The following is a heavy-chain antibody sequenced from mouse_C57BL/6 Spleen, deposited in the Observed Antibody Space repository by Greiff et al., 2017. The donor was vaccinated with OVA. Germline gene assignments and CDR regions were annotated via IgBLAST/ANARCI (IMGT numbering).Heavy chain of an antibody. J-gene: IGHJ3*01. D-gene: IGHD3-2*02. V-gene: IGHV1-15*01. CDR3: TRVRGTAQATWFAY. Sequence: QVQLQQSGAELVRPGASVTLSCKASGYTFTDYEMHWVKQTPVHGLEWIGAIDPETGGTAYNQKFKGKAILTADKSSSTAYLELRSLTSEDSAVYYCTRVRGTAQATWFAYWGQGTLVTVSA. CDR1: GYTFTDYE. CDR2: IDPETGGT.